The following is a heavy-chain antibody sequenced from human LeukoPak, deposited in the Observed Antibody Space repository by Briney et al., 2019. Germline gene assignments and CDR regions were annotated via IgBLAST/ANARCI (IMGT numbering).Heavy chain of an antibody. J-gene: IGHJ5*02. Sequence: SETLSLTCAVYGGSFSGYYWSWIRQPPGKGLEWIGEINHSGSTNYNPPLKSRVTISVDTSKNQFSLKLSSVTAADTAVYYCARGSAVAGTRWFDPWGQGTLVTVSS. V-gene: IGHV4-34*01. D-gene: IGHD6-19*01. CDR3: ARGSAVAGTRWFDP. CDR2: INHSGST. CDR1: GGSFSGYY.